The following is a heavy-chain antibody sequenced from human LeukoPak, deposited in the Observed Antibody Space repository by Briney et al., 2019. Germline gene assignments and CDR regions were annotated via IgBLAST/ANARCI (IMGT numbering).Heavy chain of an antibody. CDR2: INPNSADT. CDR1: GYTFTVNY. CDR3: ARSDGFSGYSSLGDS. V-gene: IGHV1-2*02. Sequence: ASVKVSCKASGYTFTVNYMHWVRQAPGQGLEWMGWINPNSADTNYAQKFQGRVTMTRDTSISTAYMQLSRLRSDDTAVYYCARSDGFSGYSSLGDSWGQGTLVTVSS. J-gene: IGHJ4*02. D-gene: IGHD3-22*01.